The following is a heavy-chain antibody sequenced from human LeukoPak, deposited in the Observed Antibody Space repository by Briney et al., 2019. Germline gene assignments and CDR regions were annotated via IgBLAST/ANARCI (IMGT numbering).Heavy chain of an antibody. CDR2: IHYDSSTE. V-gene: IGHV3-30*02. D-gene: IGHD2-15*01. J-gene: IGHJ3*02. Sequence: GGSLRLSCAASGFAFSSYGMHWVRQAPGKGLEWVAYIHYDSSTEDYADSVKGRFTISRDNSKNTLFLQMNNLRVEDMGVLYCAKANVKYCSGGSCFDAFDIWGQGTMVTVSS. CDR1: GFAFSSYG. CDR3: AKANVKYCSGGSCFDAFDI.